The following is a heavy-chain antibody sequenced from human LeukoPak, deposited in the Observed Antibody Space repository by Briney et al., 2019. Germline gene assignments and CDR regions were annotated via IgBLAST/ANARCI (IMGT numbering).Heavy chain of an antibody. Sequence: VGSLRLSCAASGFTFSSYSMNWVRQAPGKGLEWVSYISSSSSTIYYADSVKGRFTISRDNAKNSLYLQMNSLRAEDTAVYYCARDSYYGSGRYLNLDYWGQGTLVTVSS. CDR3: ARDSYYGSGRYLNLDY. J-gene: IGHJ4*02. D-gene: IGHD3-10*01. V-gene: IGHV3-48*01. CDR2: ISSSSSTI. CDR1: GFTFSSYS.